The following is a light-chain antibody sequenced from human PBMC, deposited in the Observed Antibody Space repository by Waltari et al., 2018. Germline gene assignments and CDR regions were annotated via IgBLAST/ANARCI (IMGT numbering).Light chain of an antibody. CDR2: AAS. CDR1: QAISTF. J-gene: IGKJ4*01. CDR3: QQYSTFPPT. V-gene: IGKV1-16*02. Sequence: DIQMTQSPSSLSPSVGDRVILTCRASQAISTFLAWFQLKPGKAPKSLIHAASTLQTGVSSNFSGSVSGTDFTLTISSLQPGDCATYYCQQYSTFPPTFGGGTRVEI.